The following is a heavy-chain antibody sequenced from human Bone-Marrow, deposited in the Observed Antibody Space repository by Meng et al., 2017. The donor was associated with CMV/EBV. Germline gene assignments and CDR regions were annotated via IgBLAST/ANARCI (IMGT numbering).Heavy chain of an antibody. CDR1: GGTFSSYA. D-gene: IGHD3-22*01. CDR3: ARDHFDSSGYYYVGELDAFDI. J-gene: IGHJ3*02. Sequence: ASVKVSCKASGGTFSSYAISCVRQAPGQGLEWMGWTSAYNGNTNYAQKLQGRVTMTTDTSTSTAYMELRNLRSDDTAAYYCARDHFDSSGYYYVGELDAFDIWGQGTMVTVSS. CDR2: TSAYNGNT. V-gene: IGHV1-18*01.